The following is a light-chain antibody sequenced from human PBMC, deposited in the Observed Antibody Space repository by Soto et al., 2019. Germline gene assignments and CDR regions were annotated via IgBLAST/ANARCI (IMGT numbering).Light chain of an antibody. CDR2: WAS. Sequence: DIVMTQSPDSLAVSLGERAAINCKSSQSILFTSNNKNHLAWYQQKPGQPPKLLIYWASTRESVVPDRFSGSGSGTDFTLTISSPQAEDVAVYYCQQYYTTPPYTFGQGTKVEIK. CDR3: QQYYTTPPYT. CDR1: QSILFTSNNKNH. J-gene: IGKJ2*01. V-gene: IGKV4-1*01.